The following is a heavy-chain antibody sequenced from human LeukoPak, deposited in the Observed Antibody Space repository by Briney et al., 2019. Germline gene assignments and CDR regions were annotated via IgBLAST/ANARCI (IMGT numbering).Heavy chain of an antibody. Sequence: GGSLRLSCAASGFTFSSYEMNWVRQAPGKGLEWVSYISSSSSTIYYADSVKGRFTISRDNAKNSLYLQMNSLRAEDTAVYYCARLAAGRAFDIWGQGTMVTVSS. V-gene: IGHV3-48*01. CDR3: ARLAAGRAFDI. J-gene: IGHJ3*02. D-gene: IGHD6-13*01. CDR2: ISSSSSTI. CDR1: GFTFSSYE.